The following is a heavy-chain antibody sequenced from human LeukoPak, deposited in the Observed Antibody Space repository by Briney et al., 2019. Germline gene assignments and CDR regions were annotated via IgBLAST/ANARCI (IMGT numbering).Heavy chain of an antibody. V-gene: IGHV1-18*01. D-gene: IGHD6-13*01. CDR2: ISAYNGNT. CDR1: GYTFTSYG. J-gene: IGHJ4*02. Sequence: ASVKVSCKASGYTFTSYGISWVRQAPGQGLEWMGWISAYNGNTNYAQKLQGRVTMTTDTSTSTAYMELRSLRSDDTAVYYCARDKGIAAAGTSFGVYWGQGTLVTVSS. CDR3: ARDKGIAAAGTSFGVY.